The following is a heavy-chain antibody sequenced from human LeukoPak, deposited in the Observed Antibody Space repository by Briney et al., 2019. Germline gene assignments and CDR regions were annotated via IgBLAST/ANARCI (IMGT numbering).Heavy chain of an antibody. Sequence: GESLKISCKGSGYSFTTYWIGWVRQMPGKGLEWMGVIYPGDSDTRYSPSFQGQVTLSADKSISTAYLQWSSLKASDTAIYYCARALVGAATLSYWGQGTLVTVSS. CDR2: IYPGDSDT. CDR3: ARALVGAATLSY. CDR1: GYSFTTYW. V-gene: IGHV5-51*01. J-gene: IGHJ4*02. D-gene: IGHD1-26*01.